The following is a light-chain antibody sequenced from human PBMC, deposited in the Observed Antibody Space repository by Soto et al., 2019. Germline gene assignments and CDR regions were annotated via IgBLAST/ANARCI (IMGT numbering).Light chain of an antibody. CDR2: EVN. Sequence: QSALTQPASVSGSPGQSITVSCTGTSSDIGGYNYVSWYQHHPGKAPQLIIYEVNIRPSGVSDRFSASKSGDTASLTISGLQVGDEADYYCCSYSTSNTHNYVFGTGTKVTVL. J-gene: IGLJ1*01. CDR1: SSDIGGYNY. CDR3: CSYSTSNTHNYV. V-gene: IGLV2-14*01.